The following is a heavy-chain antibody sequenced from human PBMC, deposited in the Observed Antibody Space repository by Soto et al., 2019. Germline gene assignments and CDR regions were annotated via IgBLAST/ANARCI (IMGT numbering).Heavy chain of an antibody. J-gene: IGHJ4*02. CDR1: GFTFSSYE. D-gene: IGHD3-22*01. CDR2: ISSSVSTI. CDR3: ARIAYYYDSSGYYF. Sequence: GESLKISCAASGFTFSSYEMNWVRQAPGKGLEWVSYISSSVSTISYADSVKGRFTISRDNAKNSLYLQMNSLRAEYTAVYYSARIAYYYDSSGYYFWGQGTLVTVSS. V-gene: IGHV3-48*03.